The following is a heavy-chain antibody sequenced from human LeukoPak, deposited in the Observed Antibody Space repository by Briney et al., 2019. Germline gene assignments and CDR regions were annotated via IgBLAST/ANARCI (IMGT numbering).Heavy chain of an antibody. D-gene: IGHD2-2*01. CDR1: GYTFTSSA. CDR2: INAGNGNT. V-gene: IGHV1-3*01. Sequence: GASVNVSCKASGYTFTSSAVHWVRQAPGQRLEWMGWINAGNGNTKYSQKFQGRVTITRDTSASTAYMELSSLRSEDTAVYYCALQYCSSASCYWALEYWGQGTLVTVSS. CDR3: ALQYCSSASCYWALEY. J-gene: IGHJ4*02.